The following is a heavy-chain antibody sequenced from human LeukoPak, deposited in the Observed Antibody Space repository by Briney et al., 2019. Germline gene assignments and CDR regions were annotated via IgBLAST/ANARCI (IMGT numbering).Heavy chain of an antibody. CDR3: ARSPQLERHMGY. Sequence: TYYRSKWYNDYAVSVKSRITINPDTSKNQFSLQLNSVTPEDTAVYYCARSPQLERHMGYWGQGTLVTVSS. D-gene: IGHD1-1*01. CDR2: TYYRSKWYN. V-gene: IGHV6-1*01. J-gene: IGHJ4*02.